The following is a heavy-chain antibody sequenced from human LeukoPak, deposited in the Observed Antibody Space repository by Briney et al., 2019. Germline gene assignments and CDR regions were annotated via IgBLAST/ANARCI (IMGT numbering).Heavy chain of an antibody. J-gene: IGHJ6*02. V-gene: IGHV3-21*01. CDR2: ISSSSSYM. CDR3: ARDHYCSSTSRYAYYYGMDV. D-gene: IGHD2-2*01. CDR1: GFTFSSYS. Sequence: GGSLRLSCAASGFTFSSYSMNWVRQAPGKGLEWVSSISSSSSYMYYADSVKGRFTISRDNAKNSLYLQMNSLRAEDTAVYYCARDHYCSSTSRYAYYYGMDVWGQGTTVTVSS.